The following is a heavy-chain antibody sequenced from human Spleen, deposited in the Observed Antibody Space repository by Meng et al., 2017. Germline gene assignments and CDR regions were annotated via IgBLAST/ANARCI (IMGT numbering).Heavy chain of an antibody. CDR2: INLSGRT. CDR3: ARVRNDWNYDS. D-gene: IGHD1-7*01. J-gene: IGHJ5*01. V-gene: IGHV4-34*01. CDR1: GWSSSLYY. Sequence: HGGQELLKPSETLSLPCGVDGWSSSLYYVSSIRQPPGKGLEWIGEINLSGRTNYNPSLRSRLTLSVDTSKNQFSLKLSSVTAADTAIYYCARVRNDWNYDSWGQGFLVTVFS.